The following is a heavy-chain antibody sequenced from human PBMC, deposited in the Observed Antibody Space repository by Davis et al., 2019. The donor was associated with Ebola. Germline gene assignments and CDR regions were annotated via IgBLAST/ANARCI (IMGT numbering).Heavy chain of an antibody. Sequence: GESLKISCAASGFTFSSYGMHWVRQAPGKGLEWVAVIWYDGSNKYYADSVKGRFTISRDNSKNTLYLQMNSLRAEDTAVYYCARDVGYCSSTSCYKGGFDPWGQGTLVTVSS. CDR2: IWYDGSNK. V-gene: IGHV3-33*01. CDR1: GFTFSSYG. J-gene: IGHJ5*02. D-gene: IGHD2-2*01. CDR3: ARDVGYCSSTSCYKGGFDP.